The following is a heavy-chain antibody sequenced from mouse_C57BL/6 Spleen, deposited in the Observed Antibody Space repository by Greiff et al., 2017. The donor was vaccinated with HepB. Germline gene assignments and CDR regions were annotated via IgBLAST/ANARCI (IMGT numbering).Heavy chain of an antibody. CDR2: TFYSGIT. D-gene: IGHD6-1*01. CDR3: ARASYPYYAMDY. V-gene: IGHV3-3*01. Sequence: EVQGVESGPSLVRPSQTLSLTCTVTGFSINSDCYWIWIRQFPGNKLEYIGYTFYSGITYYNPSLESRTYITRDTSKNQFSLKLSSVTTEDTATYYCARASYPYYAMDYWGQGTSVTVSS. J-gene: IGHJ4*01. CDR1: GFSINSDCY.